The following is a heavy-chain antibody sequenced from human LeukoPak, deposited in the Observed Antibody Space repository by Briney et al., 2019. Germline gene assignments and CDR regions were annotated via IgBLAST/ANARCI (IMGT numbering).Heavy chain of an antibody. CDR3: ARDRGRIAAAATGGDY. CDR2: ISSSSSYI. CDR1: GFTFSSYS. J-gene: IGHJ4*02. D-gene: IGHD6-13*01. V-gene: IGHV3-21*01. Sequence: GGSLRLSCAASGFTFSSYSMNWVRQAPGKGLEWVSSISSSSSYIYYADSVKGRFTISRDNAKNSLYLQMSSLRAEDTAVYYCARDRGRIAAAATGGDYWGQGTLVTVSS.